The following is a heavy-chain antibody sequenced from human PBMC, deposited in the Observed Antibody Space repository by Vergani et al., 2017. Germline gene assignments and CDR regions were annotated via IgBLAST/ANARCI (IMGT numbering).Heavy chain of an antibody. CDR3: AKDLPSGTYGGDWLAP. J-gene: IGHJ5*02. CDR1: GFSFSSYG. Sequence: QVQLVESGGGVVQPGKSLRLSCAASGFSFSSYGMPWVRQAPGKGLEWVAVISYDGSNKYYADAVKGRFTISRDTSKNTLYLQMNSLRAEDTAVYYCAKDLPSGTYGGDWLAPWGQGTLVTVSS. CDR2: ISYDGSNK. D-gene: IGHD4-23*01. V-gene: IGHV3-30*18.